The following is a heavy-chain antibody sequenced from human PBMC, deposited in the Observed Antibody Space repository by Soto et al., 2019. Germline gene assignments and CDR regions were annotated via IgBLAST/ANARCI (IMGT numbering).Heavy chain of an antibody. Sequence: EVQLVESGGGLVKPGGSLRLSCAASGFTFSSYSMNWVRQAPGKGLEWVSSISSSSSYIYYADSVKGRFTISRDNAKNSLYLQMNSLRAEDTAVYYCARDGGRIVGVVAATPSYFDYWGQGTLVTVSS. CDR2: ISSSSSYI. D-gene: IGHD2-15*01. J-gene: IGHJ4*02. V-gene: IGHV3-21*01. CDR3: ARDGGRIVGVVAATPSYFDY. CDR1: GFTFSSYS.